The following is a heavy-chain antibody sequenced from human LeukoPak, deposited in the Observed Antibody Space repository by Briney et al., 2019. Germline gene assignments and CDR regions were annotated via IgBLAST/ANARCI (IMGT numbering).Heavy chain of an antibody. CDR2: ISSSSSYI. J-gene: IGHJ4*02. V-gene: IGHV3-21*01. CDR1: GFTFSSYS. Sequence: GGSLRLSCAASGFTFSSYSMNWVRQAPGKGLEWVSSISSSSSYIYYADSVKGRFTISRDNAKNSLYLQMNSLRAEDTAVYYCARDGDYDFWSGYLNFDYWGQGTLVTVSS. CDR3: ARDGDYDFWSGYLNFDY. D-gene: IGHD3-3*01.